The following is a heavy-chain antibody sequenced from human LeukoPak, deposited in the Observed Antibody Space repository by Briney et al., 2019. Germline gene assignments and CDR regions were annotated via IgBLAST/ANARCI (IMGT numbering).Heavy chain of an antibody. CDR1: GYTFTSYY. CDR3: ATVGYDYVWGSYRYKDRSFDY. V-gene: IGHV1-24*01. D-gene: IGHD3-16*02. CDR2: FDPEDGET. Sequence: GASVEVSCKASGYTFTSYYMHWVRQAPGKGLEWMGGFDPEDGETIYAQKFQGRATMTEDTSTDTAYMELSSLRSEDTAVYYCATVGYDYVWGSYRYKDRSFDYWGQGTLVTVSS. J-gene: IGHJ4*02.